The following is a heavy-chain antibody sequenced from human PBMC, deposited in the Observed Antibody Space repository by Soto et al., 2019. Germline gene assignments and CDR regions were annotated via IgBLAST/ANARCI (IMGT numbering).Heavy chain of an antibody. V-gene: IGHV3-33*01. J-gene: IGHJ5*02. CDR3: ARAPYCSSTSCYKRGWFDP. Sequence: GGSLRLSCAASGFTFSSYGMHWVRQAPGKGLEWVAVIWYDGSNKYYADSVKGRFTISRDNSKNTLYLQMNSLRAEDTAVYYCARAPYCSSTSCYKRGWFDPWGQGTLVTAPQ. D-gene: IGHD2-2*02. CDR2: IWYDGSNK. CDR1: GFTFSSYG.